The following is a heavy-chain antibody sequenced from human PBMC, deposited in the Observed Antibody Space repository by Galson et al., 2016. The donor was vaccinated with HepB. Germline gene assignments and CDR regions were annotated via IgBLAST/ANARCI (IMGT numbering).Heavy chain of an antibody. J-gene: IGHJ6*02. D-gene: IGHD3-22*01. CDR3: AKDGDSDSSGRGYGMDV. V-gene: IGHV3-43*01. CDR1: GFTFGDYT. CDR2: ITWDGGST. Sequence: SLRLSCAASGFTFGDYTMHWVRQAPGKGLEWVSLITWDGGSTFYADSVKGRFTISRDNSKNSLYLQMNSLRTEDTAFYYCAKDGDSDSSGRGYGMDVWGQGTTVTVSS.